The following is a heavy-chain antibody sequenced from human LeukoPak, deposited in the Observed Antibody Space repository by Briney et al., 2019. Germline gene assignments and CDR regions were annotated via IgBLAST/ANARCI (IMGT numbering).Heavy chain of an antibody. D-gene: IGHD6-13*01. Sequence: GGSLRLSCAASGFTFSNSSMNWVRQAPGKGLEWVSSMTTTSSYMYYADSVKGRFTISRDNAKNSLYLQMNSLRAEDTALYYCARLIGLTIAAAATDSWGQGALVTVSS. CDR1: GFTFSNSS. CDR3: ARLIGLTIAAAATDS. V-gene: IGHV3-21*01. J-gene: IGHJ4*02. CDR2: MTTTSSYM.